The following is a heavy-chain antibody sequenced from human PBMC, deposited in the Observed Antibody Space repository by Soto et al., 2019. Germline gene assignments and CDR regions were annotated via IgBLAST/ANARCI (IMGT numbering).Heavy chain of an antibody. D-gene: IGHD2-2*02. CDR2: IDPSDSYT. CDR1: GYSFTIYW. J-gene: IGHJ3*02. V-gene: IGHV5-10-1*01. Sequence: PGESLKISCKGSGYSFTIYWISWVRQMPGKGLEWMGRIDPSDSYTNYSPSFQGHVTISADKSISTAYLQWSSLKASDTAMYYCXRLNYCSSTCCYSAFDIWGQGTMVTVSS. CDR3: XRLNYCSSTCCYSAFDI.